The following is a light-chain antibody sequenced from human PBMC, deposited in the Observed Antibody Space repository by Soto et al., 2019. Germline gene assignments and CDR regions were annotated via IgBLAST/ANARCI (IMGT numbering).Light chain of an antibody. J-gene: IGLJ3*02. V-gene: IGLV1-44*01. Sequence: QSVLTQPPSASATPGQRITISCSGSSSNIGSHSVNWYQQLPGTAPKLLIYRSSQRPSGVPDRFSGSKSGTSASLAISGLQSGDEADYYCAIWDDSLNGPVFGGGTKLTVL. CDR1: SSNIGSHS. CDR2: RSS. CDR3: AIWDDSLNGPV.